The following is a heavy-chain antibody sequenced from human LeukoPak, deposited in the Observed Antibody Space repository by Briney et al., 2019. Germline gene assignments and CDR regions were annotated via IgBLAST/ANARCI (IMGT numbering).Heavy chain of an antibody. D-gene: IGHD3-10*01. CDR2: IYYSGST. J-gene: IGHJ4*02. Sequence: SETLSLTCTVSGGSISSGDYYWSWIRQPPGKGLEWIGYIYYSGSTYYNPSLKSRVTISVDTSKNQFSLKLSSVTAADTAVYYCARTYYYGSGSYGFDYWGQGTLVTVSS. CDR3: ARTYYYGSGSYGFDY. V-gene: IGHV4-30-4*01. CDR1: GGSISSGDYY.